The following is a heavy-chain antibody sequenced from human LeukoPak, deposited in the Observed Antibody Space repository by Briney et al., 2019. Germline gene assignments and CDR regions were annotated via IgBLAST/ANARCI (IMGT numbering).Heavy chain of an antibody. CDR3: ARWESSTSLYYYYGMDV. V-gene: IGHV1-2*02. J-gene: IGHJ6*02. Sequence: GASVKVSCKASGYTFTGYYMHWVRQAPGQGLEWMGWINPNSGGTNYAQKFQGRVTMTRDTSISTAYMELSRLRSDDTAVYYCARWESSTSLYYYYGMDVWGQGTTVTVSS. CDR1: GYTFTGYY. CDR2: INPNSGGT. D-gene: IGHD2-2*01.